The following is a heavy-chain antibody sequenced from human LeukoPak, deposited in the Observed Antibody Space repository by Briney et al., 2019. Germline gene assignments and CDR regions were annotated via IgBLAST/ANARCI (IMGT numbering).Heavy chain of an antibody. CDR3: ANDLEWELQSGAFDI. V-gene: IGHV3-23*01. Sequence: GGSLRLSCAASGFTFSSYAMSWVRQAPGKGLEWVSAISGSGGSTYYADSVKGRFTISRDNSKNTLYLQMNSLRAEDTAVYYCANDLEWELQSGAFDIWGQGTMVTVSS. D-gene: IGHD1-26*01. J-gene: IGHJ3*02. CDR2: ISGSGGST. CDR1: GFTFSSYA.